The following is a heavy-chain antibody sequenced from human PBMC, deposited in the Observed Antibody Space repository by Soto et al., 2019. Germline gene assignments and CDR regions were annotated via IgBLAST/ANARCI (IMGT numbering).Heavy chain of an antibody. Sequence: ESGGGVVQPGRSLRLSCAASGFTFSSYAMHWVRQAPGKGLEWVAVISYDGSNKYYADSVKGRFTISRDNSKNTLYLQMNSLRAEDTAVYYCAREVADYFDYWGQGTLVTVSS. CDR2: ISYDGSNK. CDR3: AREVADYFDY. CDR1: GFTFSSYA. V-gene: IGHV3-30-3*01. D-gene: IGHD5-12*01. J-gene: IGHJ4*02.